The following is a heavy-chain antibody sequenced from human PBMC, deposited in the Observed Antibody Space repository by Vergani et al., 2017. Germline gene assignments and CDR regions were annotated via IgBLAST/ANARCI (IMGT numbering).Heavy chain of an antibody. CDR3: ARDGYASRVPAAQYRFDP. D-gene: IGHD2-2*01. CDR1: GGSISSGSYY. V-gene: IGHV4-61*02. CDR2: IYTSGST. Sequence: QVQLQESGPGLVKPSQTLSLTCTVSGGSISSGSYYWSWIRQPAGKGLEWIGRIYTSGSTNYNPSLKSRVTISVDTSKNQFSLKLSSVTAADTAVYYCARDGYASRVPAAQYRFDPWGQGTLVTVSS. J-gene: IGHJ5*02.